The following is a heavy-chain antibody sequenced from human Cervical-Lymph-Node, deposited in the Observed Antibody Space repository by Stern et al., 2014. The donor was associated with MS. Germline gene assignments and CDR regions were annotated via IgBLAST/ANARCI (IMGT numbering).Heavy chain of an antibody. CDR1: GFTFSRYT. Sequence: VQLVQSGGGLVQPGGSLRLSCAASGFTFSRYTMNWVRQAPGKGLEWVSQISSSSSTISYADSVKGRFTISRDNAKNSLYLPMHNLRAEDTAVYHCARRGPWGQGTLVTVSS. CDR3: ARRGP. D-gene: IGHD3-10*01. CDR2: ISSSSSTI. V-gene: IGHV3-48*01. J-gene: IGHJ5*02.